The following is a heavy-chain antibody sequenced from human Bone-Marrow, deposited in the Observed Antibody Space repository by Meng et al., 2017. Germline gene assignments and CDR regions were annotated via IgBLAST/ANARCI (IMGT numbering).Heavy chain of an antibody. CDR2: IYDSGST. CDR1: GGSISSGGYY. J-gene: IGHJ6*02. Sequence: SETLSLTCTVSGGSISSGGYYWSWIRQHPGKGRVWIGYIYDSGSTYYNPSLKSQVTISVDTSKNQFSLKLSSVTAADTAVYYCARDQWLVPPNYPPGYYYGMDVWGQGTTVTVSS. CDR3: ARDQWLVPPNYPPGYYYGMDV. D-gene: IGHD6-19*01. V-gene: IGHV4-61*08.